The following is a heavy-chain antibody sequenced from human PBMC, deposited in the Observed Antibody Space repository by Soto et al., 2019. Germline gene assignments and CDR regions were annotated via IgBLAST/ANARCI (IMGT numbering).Heavy chain of an antibody. CDR1: GFTFSSYG. Sequence: QVQLVESGGGVVQPGRSLRLSCAASGFTFSSYGMHWVRQAPGKGLEWVAVISYDGSNKYYADSVKGRFTISRDNSRNPLYLQMNSLRAEETAVYYCAKDLAYSSTYYYYGMGVWGQGTTVTVSS. D-gene: IGHD6-13*01. V-gene: IGHV3-30*18. CDR3: AKDLAYSSTYYYYGMGV. J-gene: IGHJ6*02. CDR2: ISYDGSNK.